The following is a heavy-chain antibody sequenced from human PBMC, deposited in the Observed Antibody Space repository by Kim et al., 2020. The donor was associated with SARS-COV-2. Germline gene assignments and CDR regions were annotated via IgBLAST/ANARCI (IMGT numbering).Heavy chain of an antibody. V-gene: IGHV3-30*04. J-gene: IGHJ6*02. CDR1: GFTFSSYA. Sequence: GGSLRLSCAASGFTFSSYAMHWVRQAPGKGLEWVAVISYDGSNKYYADSVKGRFTISRDNSKNTLYLQMNSLRAEDTAVYYCARASRGNYYYDMDVWGQGTTVTVSS. CDR2: ISYDGSNK. CDR3: ARASRGNYYYDMDV. D-gene: IGHD3-10*01.